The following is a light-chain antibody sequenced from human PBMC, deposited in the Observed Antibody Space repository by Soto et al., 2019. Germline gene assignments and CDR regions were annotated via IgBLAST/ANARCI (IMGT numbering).Light chain of an antibody. CDR2: EAS. J-gene: IGKJ4*01. CDR1: QGISSA. CDR3: QEFNNYPLT. V-gene: IGKV1D-13*01. Sequence: AIQLTQSPSSLSASVGDRVTITCRARQGISSALAWYQQKPGKAPKLLIYEASSLESGVPSRFSGSRSGTDFTLTISTPQPEDFATYYCQEFNNYPLTFGGGNKVEIK.